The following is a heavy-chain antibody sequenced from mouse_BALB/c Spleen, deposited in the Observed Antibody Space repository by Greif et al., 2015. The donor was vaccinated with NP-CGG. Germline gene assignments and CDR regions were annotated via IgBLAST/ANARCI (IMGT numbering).Heavy chain of an antibody. CDR3: TRSTYNAMDY. CDR1: GYTFTSYY. D-gene: IGHD6-1*01. CDR2: INPTNGGT. J-gene: IGHJ4*01. Sequence: VKLVESGAELVKPGASGKLSCKPSGYTFTSYYMYWVKQRPGQGLEWIGGINPTNGGTNFNEKFKSKATLTVDKSSSTAYMQLSSLTSEDSAVYYCTRSTYNAMDYWGQGTSVTVSS. V-gene: IGHV1S81*02.